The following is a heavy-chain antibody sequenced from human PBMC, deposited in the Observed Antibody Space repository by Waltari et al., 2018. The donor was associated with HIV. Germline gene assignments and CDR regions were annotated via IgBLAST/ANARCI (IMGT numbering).Heavy chain of an antibody. Sequence: QVQLVQSGAEGKKPGASVKVSCKASGYPLTGHYMPWVRQAPGQGLEWMGWINPNSGGTNYAQKFQGRVTMTRDTSISTAYMELSRLRSDDTAVYYCARDKYSSGYYPWYFDYWGQGTLVTVSS. D-gene: IGHD3-22*01. CDR3: ARDKYSSGYYPWYFDY. CDR1: GYPLTGHY. J-gene: IGHJ4*02. V-gene: IGHV1-2*02. CDR2: INPNSGGT.